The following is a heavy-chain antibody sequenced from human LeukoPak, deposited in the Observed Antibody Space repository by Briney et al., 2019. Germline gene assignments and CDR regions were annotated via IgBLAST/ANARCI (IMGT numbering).Heavy chain of an antibody. D-gene: IGHD1/OR15-1a*01. V-gene: IGHV3-33*01. CDR1: GFTFSNYG. CDR3: AGTKATRGFLDY. CDR2: IWYDGSNK. Sequence: GGSLRLSRAASGFTFSNYGMHWVRQAPGKGLEWVAVIWYDGSNKYYADSVKGRFTISRDNSKNTLYLQMNSLRAEDTAVYYCAGTKATRGFLDYWGQGTLVTVSS. J-gene: IGHJ4*02.